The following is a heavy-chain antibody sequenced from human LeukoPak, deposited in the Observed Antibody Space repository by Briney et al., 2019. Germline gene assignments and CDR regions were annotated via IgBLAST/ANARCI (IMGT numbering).Heavy chain of an antibody. CDR1: GGSISSSSYY. CDR3: ARSHIVVVPAAISNWFDP. D-gene: IGHD2-2*01. CDR2: SGST. V-gene: IGHV4-39*07. Sequence: PSETLSLTCTVSGGSISSSSYYWGWIRQPPGKGLEWIGSSGSTYYNPSLKSRVTISVDTSKNQFSLKLSSVTAADTAVYYCARSHIVVVPAAISNWFDPWGQGTLVTVSS. J-gene: IGHJ5*02.